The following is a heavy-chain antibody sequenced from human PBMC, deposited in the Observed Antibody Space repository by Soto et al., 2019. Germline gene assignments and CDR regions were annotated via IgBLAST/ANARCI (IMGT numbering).Heavy chain of an antibody. CDR1: GFTFSSYA. V-gene: IGHV3-30-3*01. D-gene: IGHD4-17*01. Sequence: QVQLVESGGGVVQPGRSLRLSCAASGFTFSSYAMHWVRQAPGKGLEWVAVISYDGSNKYYADSVKGRFTISRDNSKNTLYLQMNSLRAEDTAVYYCARDFGDYGAPFDYWGQGTLVTVSS. CDR2: ISYDGSNK. CDR3: ARDFGDYGAPFDY. J-gene: IGHJ4*02.